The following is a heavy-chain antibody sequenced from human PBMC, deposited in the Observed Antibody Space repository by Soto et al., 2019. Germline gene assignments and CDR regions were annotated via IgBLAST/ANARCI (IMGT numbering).Heavy chain of an antibody. CDR1: GYTFTTYY. Sequence: QVHLEQSGAEVKKPGASVKVSCRASGYTFTTYYINWVRQAPGQGLEWMAIVNPNTGYTSYAQKFQGRVTMTRDTSTSTVYMELSSLTSEDTAVYYCAGWYQLGSSGFYDPLDVWGQGTMVTVSS. D-gene: IGHD3-22*01. V-gene: IGHV1-46*01. J-gene: IGHJ3*01. CDR2: VNPNTGYT. CDR3: AGWYQLGSSGFYDPLDV.